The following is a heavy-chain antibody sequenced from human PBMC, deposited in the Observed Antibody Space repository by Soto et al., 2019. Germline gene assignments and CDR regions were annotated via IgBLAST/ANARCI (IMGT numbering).Heavy chain of an antibody. CDR3: AKDSGAYYYYGMDV. D-gene: IGHD1-26*01. Sequence: PGGSLRLSCAASGFTFDDYAMRWVRQAPGKGLEWVSGISWNSGSIGYADSVKGRFTISRDNAKNSLYLQMNSLRAEDTALYYCAKDSGAYYYYGMDVWGQGTTFTVSS. CDR1: GFTFDDYA. J-gene: IGHJ6*02. V-gene: IGHV3-9*01. CDR2: ISWNSGSI.